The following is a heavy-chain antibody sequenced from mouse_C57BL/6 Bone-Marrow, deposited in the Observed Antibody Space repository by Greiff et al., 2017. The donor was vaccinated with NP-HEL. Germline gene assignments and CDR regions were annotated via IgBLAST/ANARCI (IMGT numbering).Heavy chain of an antibody. CDR2: IYPGSGST. V-gene: IGHV1-55*01. CDR3: ARKSYSNYVFDY. CDR1: GYTFTSYW. J-gene: IGHJ2*01. Sequence: QVQLQQPGAELVKPGASVKMSCKASGYTFTSYWITWVKQRPGQGLEWIGDIYPGSGSTNYNEKFKSKATLTVDTSSSTAYMQLSSLTSEDSAVYYCARKSYSNYVFDYWGQGTTLTVSS. D-gene: IGHD2-5*01.